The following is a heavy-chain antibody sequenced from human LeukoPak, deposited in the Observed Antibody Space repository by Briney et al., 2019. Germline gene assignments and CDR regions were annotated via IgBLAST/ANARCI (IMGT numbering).Heavy chain of an antibody. CDR3: SRGSGWLSVY. CDR2: ISGGTT. CDR1: GFTFGDYL. J-gene: IGHJ4*02. Sequence: KPGGSLRLSCTASGFTFGDYLMSWFRQAPGKGPEWIGFISGGTTEYAASVKGRFTISRDDSTSIAYLQMNSLTTEDTAVYYCSRGSGWLSVYWGQGTLVTVSS. V-gene: IGHV3-49*05. D-gene: IGHD6-19*01.